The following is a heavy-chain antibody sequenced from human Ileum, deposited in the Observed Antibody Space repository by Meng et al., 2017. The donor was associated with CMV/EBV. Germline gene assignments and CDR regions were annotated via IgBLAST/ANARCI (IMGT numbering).Heavy chain of an antibody. Sequence: GGSLRLSCAACGFTFSSYDMHWVRQATGKGLEWVSAIGTAGDTYYPGSVKGQFTISRENAKNSLYLQMNSLRAEDTAVYYCARALPDNCSGGSCHEDYFDYWGQGTLVTVSS. CDR1: GFTFSSYD. D-gene: IGHD2-15*01. J-gene: IGHJ4*02. CDR3: ARALPDNCSGGSCHEDYFDY. CDR2: IGTAGDT. V-gene: IGHV3-13*03.